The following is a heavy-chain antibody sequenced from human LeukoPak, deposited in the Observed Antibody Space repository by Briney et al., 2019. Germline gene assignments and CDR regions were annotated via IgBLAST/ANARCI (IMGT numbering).Heavy chain of an antibody. CDR2: IYYSGST. V-gene: IGHV4-59*08. Sequence: SETLSLNCTVSGGSISTYYWSWIRQPPGKGLEWIGYIYYSGSTNYNPSLKSRVTISVDTSNNQFSLRLSSVTAADTAVYYCARHETSSSWTSSFDYWGQGTLVTVSS. J-gene: IGHJ4*02. D-gene: IGHD6-13*01. CDR3: ARHETSSSWTSSFDY. CDR1: GGSISTYY.